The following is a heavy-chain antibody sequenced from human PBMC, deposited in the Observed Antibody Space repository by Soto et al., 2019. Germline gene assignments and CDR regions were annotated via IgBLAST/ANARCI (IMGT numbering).Heavy chain of an antibody. Sequence: QVQLQESGPGLVKPSDTLSLTCAVSGYSISSSNWWGWIRQPPGKGLEWIGYIYYSGTTYYNPSLKSRVTLSVDTSKNQFSLTPTSVTAVDTAVYYCARREIQGPIDYWGQGTLVTVSS. CDR1: GYSISSSNW. D-gene: IGHD1-26*01. V-gene: IGHV4-28*01. CDR2: IYYSGTT. J-gene: IGHJ4*02. CDR3: ARREIQGPIDY.